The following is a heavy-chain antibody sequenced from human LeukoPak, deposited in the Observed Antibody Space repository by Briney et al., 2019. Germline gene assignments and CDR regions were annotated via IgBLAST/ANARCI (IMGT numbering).Heavy chain of an antibody. J-gene: IGHJ4*02. CDR1: GGTFSSYA. CDR2: IIPIFGTA. CDR3: ASLYSSSWYSYGY. Sequence: GASVKVSCKASGGTFSSYAISWVRQAPGQGLEWMGGIIPIFGTANYAQKFQGRVTITADESTSTAYMELSSLRSEDTAVYYCASLYSSSWYSYGYWGRGTLVTVSS. D-gene: IGHD6-13*01. V-gene: IGHV1-69*13.